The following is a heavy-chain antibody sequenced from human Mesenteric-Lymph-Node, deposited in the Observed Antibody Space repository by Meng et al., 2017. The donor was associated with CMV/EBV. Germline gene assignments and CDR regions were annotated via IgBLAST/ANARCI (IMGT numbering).Heavy chain of an antibody. D-gene: IGHD2-2*01. CDR1: AYSFTSYW. CDR3: ARRECTSTTCPFDY. J-gene: IGHJ4*02. Sequence: GESLKISCKGSAYSFTSYWIGWVRQMPGKGLEWMGVIYSGDSDTRYSPSFQGQVTISADKSITTAYLQWSSLKASDTAMYYCARRECTSTTCPFDYWGQGTLVTVSS. CDR2: IYSGDSDT. V-gene: IGHV5-51*01.